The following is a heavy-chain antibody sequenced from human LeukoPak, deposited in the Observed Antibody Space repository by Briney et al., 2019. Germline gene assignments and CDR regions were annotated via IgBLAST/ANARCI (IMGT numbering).Heavy chain of an antibody. J-gene: IGHJ5*02. D-gene: IGHD2-15*01. Sequence: SETLSLTCTVSGGSISSSNYYWGWIRQPPGKGLEWIGSIYYSGSTYYNPSLKSRVTISVDTSKNQFSLKLSSVTAADTAVYYCARSVRDIVVVVAAGNWFDPWGQGTLVTVSS. CDR1: GGSISSSNYY. CDR3: ARSVRDIVVVVAAGNWFDP. CDR2: IYYSGST. V-gene: IGHV4-39*07.